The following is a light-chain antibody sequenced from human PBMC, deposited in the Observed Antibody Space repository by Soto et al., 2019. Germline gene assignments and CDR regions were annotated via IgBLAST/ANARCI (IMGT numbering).Light chain of an antibody. CDR2: DVS. V-gene: IGLV2-14*01. CDR3: SSYTSSSTHVV. J-gene: IGLJ2*01. Sequence: QPVLTQPASVSGSPGQSITISCTGTSSDVGGYNYVSWYQQHPGKAPKLMIYDVSNRPSGVSDRFSGSKSGNTASLTISGLQAEDEAEYYCSSYTSSSTHVVFGGGTKLTVL. CDR1: SSDVGGYNY.